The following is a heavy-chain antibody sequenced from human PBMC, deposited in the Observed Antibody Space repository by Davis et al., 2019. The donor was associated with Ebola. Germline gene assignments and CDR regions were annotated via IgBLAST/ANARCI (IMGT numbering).Heavy chain of an antibody. J-gene: IGHJ5*02. CDR3: ARYLAATATGGFDP. CDR2: IIPILGIA. Sequence: SVKVSCKASGGTFSSYAISWVRQAPGQGLEWMGRIIPILGIANYAQKFQGRVTITADESTSTAYMELSSLRSEDTAVYYCARYLAATATGGFDPWGQGTLVTVSS. CDR1: GGTFSSYA. D-gene: IGHD2-15*01. V-gene: IGHV1-69*04.